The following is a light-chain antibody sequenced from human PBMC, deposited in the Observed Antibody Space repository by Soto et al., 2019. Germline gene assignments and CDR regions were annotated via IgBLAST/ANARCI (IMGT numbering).Light chain of an antibody. CDR1: QGIRND. Sequence: AIQMTQSPSSLSASVGDRVTITCRASQGIRNDLDWYQQKPGKAPKLLIYGASNLQSGVPSRFSGSGSGTDFTLTISSLQPEDFATYDCLQDFNYPWSFGQGTKVEVK. V-gene: IGKV1-6*01. CDR3: LQDFNYPWS. CDR2: GAS. J-gene: IGKJ1*01.